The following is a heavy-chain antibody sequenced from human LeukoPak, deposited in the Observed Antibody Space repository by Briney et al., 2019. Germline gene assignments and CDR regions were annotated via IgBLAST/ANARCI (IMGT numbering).Heavy chain of an antibody. J-gene: IGHJ6*03. Sequence: SETLSLTCTVSGGSISSYYWGWIRQPPGKGLEWIGSIYYSGSTYYNPSLKSRVTISVDTSKNQFSLKLSSVTAADTAVYYCASRGQRYYYYYMDVWGKGTTVTISS. CDR1: GGSISSYY. V-gene: IGHV4-39*01. CDR2: IYYSGST. D-gene: IGHD1-1*01. CDR3: ASRGQRYYYYYMDV.